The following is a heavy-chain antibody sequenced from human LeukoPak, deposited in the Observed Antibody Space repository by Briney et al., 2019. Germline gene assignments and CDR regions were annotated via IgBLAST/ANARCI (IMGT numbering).Heavy chain of an antibody. Sequence: GGSLRLSCVGSGFSFSNYGMHWVRQAPGKGLEWVAVISDDASHKYYADSVKGRFTISRDNSKNTLYLQMDCLRLEDTAVFYCAKNREGYSKLDWGQGTLVTVSS. CDR1: GFSFSNYG. D-gene: IGHD6-13*01. J-gene: IGHJ4*02. CDR3: AKNREGYSKLD. CDR2: ISDDASHK. V-gene: IGHV3-30*18.